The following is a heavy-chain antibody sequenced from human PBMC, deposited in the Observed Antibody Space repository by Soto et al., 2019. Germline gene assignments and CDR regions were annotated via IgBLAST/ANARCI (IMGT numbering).Heavy chain of an antibody. CDR2: ISGSGGST. J-gene: IGHJ4*02. D-gene: IGHD6-19*01. Sequence: GGSLRLSCAASGFTFSSYAMSWVRQAPGKGLEWVSAISGSGGSTYYADSVKGRFTISRDNSKNTLYLQMNSLRAEDTAVYYCATNKGSSSGWYQYDYWGQGTLVTVSS. CDR3: ATNKGSSSGWYQYDY. CDR1: GFTFSSYA. V-gene: IGHV3-23*01.